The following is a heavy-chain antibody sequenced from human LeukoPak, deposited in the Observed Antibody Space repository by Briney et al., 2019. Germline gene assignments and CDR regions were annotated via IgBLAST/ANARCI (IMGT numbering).Heavy chain of an antibody. V-gene: IGHV3-23*01. D-gene: IGHD6-13*01. J-gene: IGHJ4*02. CDR3: AGIAAAGTSDY. CDR1: GFTFSSYA. CDR2: ISGSGGST. Sequence: GGSPRLSCAASGFTFSSYAMSWVRQAPGKGLEWVSAISGSGGSTYYANSVKGRFTISRDNSKNTLYLQMNSLRAEDTAVYYCAGIAAAGTSDYWGQGTLVTVSS.